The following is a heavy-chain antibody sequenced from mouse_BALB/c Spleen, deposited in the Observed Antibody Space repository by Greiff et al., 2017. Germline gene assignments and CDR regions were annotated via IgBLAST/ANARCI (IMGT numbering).Heavy chain of an antibody. Sequence: EVNVVESGGDLVKPGGSLKLSCAASGFTFSSYGMSWVRQTPDKRLEWVATISSGGSYTYYPDSVKGRFTISRDNAKNTLYLQMSSLKSEDTAMYYCARHDWDEGRGDYFDYWGQGTTLTVSS. J-gene: IGHJ2*01. CDR3: ARHDWDEGRGDYFDY. D-gene: IGHD4-1*01. CDR1: GFTFSSYG. CDR2: ISSGGSYT. V-gene: IGHV5-6*01.